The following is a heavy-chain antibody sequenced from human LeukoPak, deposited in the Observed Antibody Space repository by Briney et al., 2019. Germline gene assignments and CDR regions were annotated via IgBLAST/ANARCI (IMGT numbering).Heavy chain of an antibody. CDR2: INDRGST. CDR1: GGSFSGYH. V-gene: IGHV4-34*01. CDR3: ARGGPSIAAVATRNYFQH. Sequence: SETLSLTCAVYGGSFSGYHWSWIRQSSEKGLEWIGEINDRGSTNYNPSLKSRVTMSLDTSKNQFSLNLSSVTAADTALYYCARGGPSIAAVATRNYFQHWGQGTPVTVPS. J-gene: IGHJ1*01. D-gene: IGHD6-13*01.